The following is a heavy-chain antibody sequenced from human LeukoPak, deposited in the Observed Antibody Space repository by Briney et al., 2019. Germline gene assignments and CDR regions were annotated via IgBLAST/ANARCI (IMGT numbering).Heavy chain of an antibody. Sequence: GSSVKVSCEASGGTFSSYAISWVQQAPGQGLEWMGGIIPIFGTANYAQKFQGRVTITADESTSTAYMELSSLRSEDTAVYYCARSLAYCGGDCYSRWFDPWGQGTLVTVSS. V-gene: IGHV1-69*01. D-gene: IGHD2-21*02. CDR1: GGTFSSYA. CDR2: IIPIFGTA. CDR3: ARSLAYCGGDCYSRWFDP. J-gene: IGHJ5*02.